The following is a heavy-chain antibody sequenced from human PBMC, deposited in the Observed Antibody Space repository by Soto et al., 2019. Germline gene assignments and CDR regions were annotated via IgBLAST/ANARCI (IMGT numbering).Heavy chain of an antibody. Sequence: EASVKVSCKASGYTFTSYAMHLVRQAPGQRLEWMXWTNXXXGXTXXXKXXQXRVTITRDTSASTAYMELSSLRSEDTAVYYCARERYSSSSALFDYWGQGTMVTVSS. CDR1: GYTFTSYA. D-gene: IGHD6-6*01. CDR2: TNXXXGXT. V-gene: IGHV1-3*01. J-gene: IGHJ4*02. CDR3: ARERYSSSSALFDY.